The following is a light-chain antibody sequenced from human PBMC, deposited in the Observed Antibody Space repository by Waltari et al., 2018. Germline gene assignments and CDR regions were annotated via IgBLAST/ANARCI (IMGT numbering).Light chain of an antibody. V-gene: IGKV3-20*01. Sequence: EIVLTQSPGTVSLSPGERATLSCRASQSVRINHLAWYQQKPGQTPRLVIYGASSRANGIPDRFSGSGSGTDFTLTISRLEPEDFAVYYCQQYDTSPYTFGQGTTLEIK. CDR3: QQYDTSPYT. CDR1: QSVRINH. CDR2: GAS. J-gene: IGKJ2*01.